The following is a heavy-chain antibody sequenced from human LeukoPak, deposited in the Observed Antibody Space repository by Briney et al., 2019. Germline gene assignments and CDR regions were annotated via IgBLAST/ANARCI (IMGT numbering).Heavy chain of an antibody. Sequence: SQTLSLTCTVSGGSISSGTYYGSWIRQPPGKGLEWFGYISDSGTTNYNPSLKSRVTKSVDTSKKEFSLKLSSVTAADTAVYYCARVTWFPGTSYYYMDVWGKGTTVTVSS. D-gene: IGHD1-1*01. CDR2: ISDSGTT. CDR1: GGSISSGTYY. V-gene: IGHV4-61*01. J-gene: IGHJ6*03. CDR3: ARVTWFPGTSYYYMDV.